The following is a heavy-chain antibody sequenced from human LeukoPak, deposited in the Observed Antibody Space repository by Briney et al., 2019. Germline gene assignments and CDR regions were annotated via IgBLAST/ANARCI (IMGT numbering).Heavy chain of an antibody. CDR3: ARTMVRRVIRVNNWFDP. CDR2: IYYSGST. V-gene: IGHV4-39*06. D-gene: IGHD3-10*01. CDR1: GGSISSSSYY. J-gene: IGHJ5*02. Sequence: SETLSLTCTVSGGSISSSSYYWGWIRQPPGKGLEWIGSIYYSGSTYYNPSLKSRVTISVDTSKNQFALKLSSVTAADTAAYYCARTMVRRVIRVNNWFDPWGQGTLVTVSS.